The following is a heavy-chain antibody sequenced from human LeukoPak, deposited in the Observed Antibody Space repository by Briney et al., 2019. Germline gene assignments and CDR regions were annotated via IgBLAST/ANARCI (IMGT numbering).Heavy chain of an antibody. J-gene: IGHJ4*02. CDR1: GDTLTELS. D-gene: IGHD6-19*01. V-gene: IGHV1-24*01. Sequence: ASVKVSCKVSGDTLTELSMHWVRQAPGKGLEWMGGFDPEDGETIYAQKFQGRVTMTEDTSTDTAYMELSSLRSEDTAVYYCATDHSSGPDFDYWGQGTLVTVSS. CDR2: FDPEDGET. CDR3: ATDHSSGPDFDY.